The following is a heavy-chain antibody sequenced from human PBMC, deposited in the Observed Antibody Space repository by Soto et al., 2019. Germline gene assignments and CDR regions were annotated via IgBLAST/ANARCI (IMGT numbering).Heavy chain of an antibody. D-gene: IGHD2-2*01. CDR2: IQGGGPT. V-gene: IGHV3-53*01. Sequence: PGGSLRLSCAASGFTVSSKYMSWVRQAPGKGLEWVSLIQGGGPTYYADSVKGRFTISRDNSENTLYLEMNSLRAEDTAVYYCAKDKGGRYCSRTSCLYSFDYWGQGTLVTVSS. CDR3: AKDKGGRYCSRTSCLYSFDY. J-gene: IGHJ4*02. CDR1: GFTVSSKY.